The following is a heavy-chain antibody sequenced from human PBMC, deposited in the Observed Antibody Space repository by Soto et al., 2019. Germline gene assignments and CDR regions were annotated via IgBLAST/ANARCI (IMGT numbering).Heavy chain of an antibody. V-gene: IGHV1-46*01. D-gene: IGHD5-18*01. Sequence: ASLKVSCKASGYTFTHYYIHWVRQAPGQGLEWMGIINPNGGITTYAQKFRAGFTMTRDTSTSTVYLELSSLRSEDSAVYYCATSVNSAMAFDYWGQGTLVTVSS. J-gene: IGHJ4*02. CDR2: INPNGGIT. CDR1: GYTFTHYY. CDR3: ATSVNSAMAFDY.